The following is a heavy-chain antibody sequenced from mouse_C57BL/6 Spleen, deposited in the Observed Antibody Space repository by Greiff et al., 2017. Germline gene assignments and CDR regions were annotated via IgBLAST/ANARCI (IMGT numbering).Heavy chain of an antibody. CDR1: GFSLTSHG. V-gene: IGHV2-4*01. Sequence: VKLMESGPGLVQPSQSLSITCTVSGFSLTSHGVHWVRQPPGKGLEWLGVIWSGGSTDYNAAFISRLSISKDNSKSQVFFKMNSLQADDTAIYCCAKNGGNSAWFAYWGQGTLVTVSA. CDR2: IWSGGST. CDR3: AKNGGNSAWFAY. D-gene: IGHD2-1*01. J-gene: IGHJ3*01.